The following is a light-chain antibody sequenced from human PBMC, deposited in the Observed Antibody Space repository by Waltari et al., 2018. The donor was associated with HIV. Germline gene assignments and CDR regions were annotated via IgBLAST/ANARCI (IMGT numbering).Light chain of an antibody. V-gene: IGLV9-49*01. CDR3: GADHGSGSNFVSVV. CDR1: SGYSNYK. CDR2: GGTGGIVG. Sequence: QPVLTQPPSASASLGAPVTLTCTLSSGYSNYKVDWYQQSQGKGPRFVMRGGTGGIVGSKGDGIPDRFAVLGSGLNRYLNIKNIQEEDESDYHCGADHGSGSNFVSVVFGGGTKLTVL. J-gene: IGLJ2*01.